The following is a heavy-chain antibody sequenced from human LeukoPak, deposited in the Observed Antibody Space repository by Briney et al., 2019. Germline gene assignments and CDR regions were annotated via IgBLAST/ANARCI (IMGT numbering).Heavy chain of an antibody. CDR1: GGTFSGYA. CDR2: IIPIFGTA. D-gene: IGHD5-18*01. J-gene: IGHJ4*02. V-gene: IGHV1-69*13. CDR3: ARDPAVARGYSYGYFDY. Sequence: ASVKVSCKASGGTFSGYAISWVRQAPGQGLEWMGGIIPIFGTANYAQKFQGRVTITADESTSTAYMELSSLRSEDTAVYYCARDPAVARGYSYGYFDYWGQGTLVTVSS.